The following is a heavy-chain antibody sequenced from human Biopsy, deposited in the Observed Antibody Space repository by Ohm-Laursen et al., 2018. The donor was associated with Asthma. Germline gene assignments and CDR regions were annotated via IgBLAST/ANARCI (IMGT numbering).Heavy chain of an antibody. D-gene: IGHD3-3*01. Sequence: SSLRLSCAASGFTFRSYAMHWLRQAPGKGLEWVAVGGSYYDGGLKYYADSVNGRFTVSRDDSKNTLYLQMNSLRPDDTAVYYCARDVMEWYLPAFDFWGQGTLVTVSS. V-gene: IGHV3-30-3*01. CDR3: ARDVMEWYLPAFDF. J-gene: IGHJ4*02. CDR2: GGSYYDGGLK. CDR1: GFTFRSYA.